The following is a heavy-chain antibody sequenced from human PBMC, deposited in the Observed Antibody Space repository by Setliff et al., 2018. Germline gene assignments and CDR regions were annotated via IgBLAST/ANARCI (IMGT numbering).Heavy chain of an antibody. D-gene: IGHD3-3*01. J-gene: IGHJ3*02. V-gene: IGHV3-48*04. CDR1: GFTFSSYA. CDR2: VSWNSGTS. CDR3: ARDKDFWSGYAFDI. Sequence: GGSLRLSCAASGFTFSSYAMRWVRQAPGKGLEWVSGVSWNSGTSAYADSVKGRFTISRDNAKNSLYLQMNSLRAEDTAVYYCARDKDFWSGYAFDIWGQGTMVTVSS.